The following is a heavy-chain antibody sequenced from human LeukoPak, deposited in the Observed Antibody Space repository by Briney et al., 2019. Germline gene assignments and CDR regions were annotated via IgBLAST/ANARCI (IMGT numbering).Heavy chain of an antibody. Sequence: TGGSLRLSCAASGFTFSSYGMSWVRQAPGKGLEWVSAISGSGGSTYYADSVKGRFTISRDNSKNTLYLQMNSLRAEDTAVYYCAKGSMFPDAFDIWGQGTMVTVSS. V-gene: IGHV3-23*01. D-gene: IGHD3-10*02. CDR2: ISGSGGST. CDR1: GFTFSSYG. J-gene: IGHJ3*02. CDR3: AKGSMFPDAFDI.